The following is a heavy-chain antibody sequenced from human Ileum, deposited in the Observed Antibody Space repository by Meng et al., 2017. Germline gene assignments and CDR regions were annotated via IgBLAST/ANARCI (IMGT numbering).Heavy chain of an antibody. D-gene: IGHD3-16*01. CDR3: VREFKGGYCDF. V-gene: IGHV1-46*01. J-gene: IGHJ4*02. Sequence: ASVKVSCKAPGHTLTDYYLHWVRQAPGQGREGMGVSNPNGEGTNYAQKFQCRVTMTRDTSANIVNMELSSLTSEDTALYYCVREFKGGYCDFWGQGTLVTVSS. CDR1: GHTLTDYY. CDR2: SNPNGEGT.